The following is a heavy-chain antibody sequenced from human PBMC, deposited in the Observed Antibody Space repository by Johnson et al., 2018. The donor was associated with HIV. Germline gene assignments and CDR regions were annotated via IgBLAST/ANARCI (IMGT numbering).Heavy chain of an antibody. CDR3: ARGDYGCNLDAFDI. Sequence: VQLVESGGGLVQPGGSLRLSCAASGFTVSSNYMSWVRQAPGKGLEWVSGINWNGGSTGYADSVKGRFTISRDNAKNSLYLQMNSLRAEDTALYYCARGDYGCNLDAFDIWGQGTMVTVSS. CDR1: GFTVSSNY. V-gene: IGHV3-20*04. D-gene: IGHD4-23*01. CDR2: INWNGGST. J-gene: IGHJ3*02.